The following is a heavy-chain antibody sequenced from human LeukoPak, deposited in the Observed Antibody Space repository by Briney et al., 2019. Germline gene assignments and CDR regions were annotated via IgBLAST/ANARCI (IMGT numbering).Heavy chain of an antibody. CDR3: ARDEGGPSGSREDYFDY. D-gene: IGHD1-26*01. CDR1: GYTFTSYG. CDR2: ISAYNGNT. J-gene: IGHJ4*02. V-gene: IGHV1-18*01. Sequence: ASVKVSCKASGYTFTSYGISWVRQAPGQGLEWMGWISAYNGNTNYAQKLQGRVTMTTDTSTSTAYMDLRSLRSDDTAVYYCARDEGGPSGSREDYFDYWGQGTLVTVSS.